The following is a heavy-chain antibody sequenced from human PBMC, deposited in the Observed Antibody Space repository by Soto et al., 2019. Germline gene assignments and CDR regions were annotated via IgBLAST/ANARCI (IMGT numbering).Heavy chain of an antibody. CDR2: INHSGST. V-gene: IGHV4-34*01. J-gene: IGHJ3*02. D-gene: IGHD3-3*01. Sequence: SETLSLTCAVYGGSFSGYYWSWIRQPPGKGLEWIGEINHSGSTNYNPSLKSRVTISVDTSKNQFSLKLSSVTAADTAVYYCARGRDFWSGYYAFDIWGQGTMVTVSS. CDR1: GGSFSGYY. CDR3: ARGRDFWSGYYAFDI.